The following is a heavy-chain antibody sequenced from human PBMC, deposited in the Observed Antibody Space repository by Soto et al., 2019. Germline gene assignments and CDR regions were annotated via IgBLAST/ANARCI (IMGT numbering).Heavy chain of an antibody. V-gene: IGHV3-23*01. CDR2: ITSGGST. Sequence: EVQLLESGGGLVQPGGSLRLSCAASGFTFSSYAMSWVRQAPGKGLEWVSVITSGGSTYYADSVKGRFTISRDNSKNTLYLQMNSLRAEDMAVYCCAKDLTMIRGVIYYGMDVWGQGTTVTVSS. CDR3: AKDLTMIRGVIYYGMDV. J-gene: IGHJ6*02. CDR1: GFTFSSYA. D-gene: IGHD3-10*01.